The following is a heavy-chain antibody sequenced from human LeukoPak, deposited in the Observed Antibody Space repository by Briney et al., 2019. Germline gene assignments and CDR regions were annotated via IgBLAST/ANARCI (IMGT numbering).Heavy chain of an antibody. V-gene: IGHV3-23*01. D-gene: IGHD2-15*01. CDR2: ISGSGGST. CDR1: GFTFSSYV. Sequence: GGSLRLSCAASGFTFSSYVMSWVRQAPGKGLEWVSAISGSGGSTYYADSVKGRFTISRDNSKNTLYLQMNSLRAEDTAVYYCAKGFAVVVVVAATAFSHAFDIWGQGTIVTVSS. CDR3: AKGFAVVVVVAATAFSHAFDI. J-gene: IGHJ3*02.